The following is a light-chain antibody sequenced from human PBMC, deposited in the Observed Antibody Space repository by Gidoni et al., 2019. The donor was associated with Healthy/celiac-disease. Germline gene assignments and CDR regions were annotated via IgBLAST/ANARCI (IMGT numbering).Light chain of an antibody. Sequence: DIVMPQSPLSLPVTPGEPASISCRAIQSLLHSNGYNYLDWYLQKPGQSPQLLIYLGSNRASGVPDRFSGSGSGTDFTLKISRVEAEDVGVYYCMQALQTPYTFGQGTKLEIK. CDR3: MQALQTPYT. J-gene: IGKJ2*01. V-gene: IGKV2-28*01. CDR2: LGS. CDR1: QSLLHSNGYNY.